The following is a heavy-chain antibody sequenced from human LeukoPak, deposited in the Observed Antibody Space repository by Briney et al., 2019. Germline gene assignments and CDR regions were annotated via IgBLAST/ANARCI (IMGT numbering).Heavy chain of an antibody. J-gene: IGHJ4*02. D-gene: IGHD3-10*01. CDR2: INPNSGGT. V-gene: IGHV1-2*06. CDR3: ATYTQSGAQGISDY. CDR1: GYTFTGYY. Sequence: ASVKVSCKASGYTFTGYYMHWVRQAPGQGLEWMGHINPNSGGTNYAQNFQGRVTMTRDTSTSTVYMELSSLRFEDTAVYYCATYTQSGAQGISDYWGQGTLVTVSS.